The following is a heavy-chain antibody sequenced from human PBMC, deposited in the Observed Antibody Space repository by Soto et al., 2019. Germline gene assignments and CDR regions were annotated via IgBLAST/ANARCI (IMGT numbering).Heavy chain of an antibody. J-gene: IGHJ5*02. V-gene: IGHV4-39*01. D-gene: IGHD3-3*01. CDR2: IFYSGTT. CDR1: GDSVNNNDFY. CDR3: ARLDFRSGYYGGRFDP. Sequence: PSETLSPTCTVSGDSVNNNDFYWAWIRQPPGKGLEWVVTIFYSGTTYHNPSLKGRVTASVDRSENQFSLKLTSVTASDTAVYYCARLDFRSGYYGGRFDPWGQGTLVTVSS.